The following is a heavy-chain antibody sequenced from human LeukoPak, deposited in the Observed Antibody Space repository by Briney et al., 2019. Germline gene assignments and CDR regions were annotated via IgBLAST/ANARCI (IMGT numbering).Heavy chain of an antibody. J-gene: IGHJ6*02. CDR2: TYYRSKWYN. CDR1: GDSVSSNSAA. CDR3: ARGGGSGWLRADYYYYGMDV. Sequence: SQTLSLTCAISGDSVSSNSAAWHWIRQSPSRGLEWLGRTYYRSKWYNDYAVSVKSRITINPDTSKNQFSLLLNSVTPEDTAVYYCARGGGSGWLRADYYYYGMDVWGQGTTVTVSS. D-gene: IGHD6-19*01. V-gene: IGHV6-1*01.